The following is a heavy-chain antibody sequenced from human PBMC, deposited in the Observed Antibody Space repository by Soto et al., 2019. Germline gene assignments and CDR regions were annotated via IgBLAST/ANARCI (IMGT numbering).Heavy chain of an antibody. CDR1: DGSISNFY. Sequence: SETLSLTCTVSDGSISNFYWSWIRQPPGKGLEWIGYISSSGNTNYNPSHKSRVSISVDTSKNQFSLNLTSVTAADTAVYYCARAPMVLTRSYFDSWGQGTPVTVSS. CDR3: ARAPMVLTRSYFDS. J-gene: IGHJ4*02. D-gene: IGHD3-22*01. CDR2: ISSSGNT. V-gene: IGHV4-59*01.